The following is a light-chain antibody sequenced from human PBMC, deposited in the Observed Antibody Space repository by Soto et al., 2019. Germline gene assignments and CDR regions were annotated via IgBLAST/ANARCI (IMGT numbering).Light chain of an antibody. V-gene: IGKV1-5*01. J-gene: IGKJ1*01. CDR3: QQYNSVWT. CDR1: QSISSW. Sequence: DIQMTQSTSPLSASLGDRVALTCRASQSISSWLAWYQQKPGKAPKILIYDASSLESGVPSRFSGSGSGTEFTLTISSLQPDDFATYYCQQYNSVWTLGQGTKVDIK. CDR2: DAS.